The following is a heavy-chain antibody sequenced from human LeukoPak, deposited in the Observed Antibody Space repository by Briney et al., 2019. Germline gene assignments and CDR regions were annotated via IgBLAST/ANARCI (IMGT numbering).Heavy chain of an antibody. J-gene: IGHJ3*02. CDR3: ARGDYYGSGSSFIDAFDI. Sequence: PGGSLRLSCAASGSTFSSYWMSWVRQAPGKGLEWVANIKQDGSEKYYVDSMKGRFTISRDNAEKSLYLQMNSLRAEDTAVYYCARGDYYGSGSSFIDAFDIWGQGTMVTVSS. CDR1: GSTFSSYW. D-gene: IGHD3-10*01. CDR2: IKQDGSEK. V-gene: IGHV3-7*04.